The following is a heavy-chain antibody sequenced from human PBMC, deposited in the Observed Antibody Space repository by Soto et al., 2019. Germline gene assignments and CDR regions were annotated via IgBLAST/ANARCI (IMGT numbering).Heavy chain of an antibody. CDR1: GGSISSYY. CDR3: ARVGPGRFLEWLPDAFDI. D-gene: IGHD3-3*01. CDR2: IYYSGST. J-gene: IGHJ3*02. Sequence: SETLSLTCTVSGGSISSYYWSWIRQPPGEGLEWIGYIYYSGSTNYNPSLKSRVTISVDTSKNQFSLKLSSVTAADTAVYYCARVGPGRFLEWLPDAFDIWGQGTMVTVSS. V-gene: IGHV4-59*01.